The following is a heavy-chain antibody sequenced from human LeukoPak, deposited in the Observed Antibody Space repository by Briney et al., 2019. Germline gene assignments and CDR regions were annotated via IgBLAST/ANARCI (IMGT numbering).Heavy chain of an antibody. CDR3: ARILSGSYVETFDY. D-gene: IGHD1-26*01. CDR1: GFTFSNYW. Sequence: GGSLTLSCAASGFTFSNYWMSWVRQAPGKGLEWVANIKRDGSEKYYVDSVKGRFTISRDNAQNSLYLQMNSLGAEDTAVYYCARILSGSYVETFDYWGLGTLVTVSS. CDR2: IKRDGSEK. V-gene: IGHV3-7*04. J-gene: IGHJ4*02.